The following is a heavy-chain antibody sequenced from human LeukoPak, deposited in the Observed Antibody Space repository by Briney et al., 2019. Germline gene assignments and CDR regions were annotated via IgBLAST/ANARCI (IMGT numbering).Heavy chain of an antibody. CDR2: KYYSGSA. CDR3: ATPYCSSISCLDVFNM. Sequence: PSETLSLTCSVSGVSVSDGRYYWTWIRQHPGKGLEGIGYKYYSGSAKYNPSLKSRLTISIDTSKNQFSLHLSSVTAADTATYYCATPYCSSISCLDVFNMWGQGTRVTVSS. CDR1: GVSVSDGRYY. D-gene: IGHD2-2*01. V-gene: IGHV4-31*03. J-gene: IGHJ3*02.